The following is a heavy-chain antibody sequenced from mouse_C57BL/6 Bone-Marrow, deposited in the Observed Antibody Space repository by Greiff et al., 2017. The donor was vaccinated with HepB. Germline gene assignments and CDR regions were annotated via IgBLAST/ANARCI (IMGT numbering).Heavy chain of an antibody. Sequence: QVQLQQSGPELVKPGASVKISCKASGYAFSSSWMNWVKQRPGKGLEWIGRIYPGDGDTNYNGKFKGKATLTADKSSSTAYMQLSSLTSEDSAVYFCAREPYGSGFAYWGQGTLVTVSA. V-gene: IGHV1-82*01. D-gene: IGHD1-1*01. CDR2: IYPGDGDT. J-gene: IGHJ3*01. CDR3: AREPYGSGFAY. CDR1: GYAFSSSW.